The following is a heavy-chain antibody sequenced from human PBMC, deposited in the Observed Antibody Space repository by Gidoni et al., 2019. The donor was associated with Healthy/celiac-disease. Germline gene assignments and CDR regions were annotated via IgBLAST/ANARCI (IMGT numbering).Heavy chain of an antibody. Sequence: EVQLVESGGGLVQPGRSLRLSCAASGFTFDDYAMHWVRQAPGKGLEWVSCISWNSGSIGYADSVKGRFTIARDNAKNSLYLQMNSLRAEDTALYYCAKDSRDPGGAYYYDRGGMDVWGQGTTVTVSS. CDR2: ISWNSGSI. CDR3: AKDSRDPGGAYYYDRGGMDV. D-gene: IGHD3-22*01. V-gene: IGHV3-9*01. J-gene: IGHJ6*02. CDR1: GFTFDDYA.